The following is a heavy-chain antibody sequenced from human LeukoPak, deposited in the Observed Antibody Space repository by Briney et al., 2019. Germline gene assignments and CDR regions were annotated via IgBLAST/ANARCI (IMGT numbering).Heavy chain of an antibody. V-gene: IGHV3-33*06. CDR3: AKDSYYDSSGYYR. J-gene: IGHJ4*02. Sequence: PGGSLRLSCAASGFTFSSYGMHWVRQAQGKGLEWVAVIWYDGSNKYYADSVKGRFTISRDNSKNTLYLQMNSLRAEDTAVYYCAKDSYYDSSGYYRWSQGTLVTVSS. CDR1: GFTFSSYG. D-gene: IGHD3-22*01. CDR2: IWYDGSNK.